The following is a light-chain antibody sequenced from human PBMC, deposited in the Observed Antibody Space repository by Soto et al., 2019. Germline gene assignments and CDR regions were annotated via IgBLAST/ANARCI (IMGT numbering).Light chain of an antibody. J-gene: IGLJ3*02. CDR2: EVS. V-gene: IGLV2-14*01. Sequence: QPASVSGSPGQSITISCTGTSSDVGGYNYVSWYQQHPGKAPKLMIYEVSNRPSGVSNRFSGSKSGNTASLTISGLQAEDEADYYCSSYTSSSSWVFGGGTKLTVL. CDR1: SSDVGGYNY. CDR3: SSYTSSSSWV.